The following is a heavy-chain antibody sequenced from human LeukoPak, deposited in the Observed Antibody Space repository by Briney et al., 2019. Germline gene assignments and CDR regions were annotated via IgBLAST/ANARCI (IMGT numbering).Heavy chain of an antibody. CDR3: ARGGYYGSDDY. V-gene: IGHV1-8*01. CDR2: MNPNSGNT. CDR1: GYTFTSYD. J-gene: IGHJ4*02. Sequence: GASVKVSCKASGYTFTSYDINWVRQATGQGLEWMGWMNPNSGNTGYAQKFQGRVTMTTDTSTSTAYMELRSLRSDDTAVYYCARGGYYGSDDYWGQGTLVTVSS. D-gene: IGHD3-10*01.